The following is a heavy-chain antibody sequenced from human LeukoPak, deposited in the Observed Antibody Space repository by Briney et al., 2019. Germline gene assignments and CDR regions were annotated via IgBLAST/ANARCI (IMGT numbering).Heavy chain of an antibody. Sequence: GGSLRLSCAASGFTFSSYSMNWVRQAPGKGLEWVSYISSSSSTIYYADSVKGRFTISRDNAKNSLYLQMNSLRAEDTAVYYCARSPQYYFDYWGQGTLVTVSS. CDR1: GFTFSSYS. CDR2: ISSSSSTI. D-gene: IGHD4-11*01. J-gene: IGHJ4*02. CDR3: ARSPQYYFDY. V-gene: IGHV3-48*01.